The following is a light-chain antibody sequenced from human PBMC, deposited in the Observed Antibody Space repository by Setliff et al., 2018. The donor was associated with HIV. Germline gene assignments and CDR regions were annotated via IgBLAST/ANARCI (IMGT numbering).Light chain of an antibody. J-gene: IGLJ3*02. V-gene: IGLV8-61*01. CDR1: SGSVSTTNY. CDR3: LLYTGDAWV. Sequence: QTVVIQEPSLSVSPGGTITLTCGLNSGSVSTTNYPSWYRQTPGQAPRSLIYDTNTRSSGVPDRFSGSIFGDKAALTITGAQADDESHYYCLLYTGDAWVFGGGTKGTVL. CDR2: DTN.